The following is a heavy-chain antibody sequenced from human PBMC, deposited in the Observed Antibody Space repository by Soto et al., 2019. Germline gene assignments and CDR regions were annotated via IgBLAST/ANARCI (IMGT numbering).Heavy chain of an antibody. CDR3: AADTWLTSGGMGV. J-gene: IGHJ6*02. CDR2: ISAYNGNT. Sequence: VASVKVSCKASGYTFTSYGISWVRQAPGQGLEWMGWISAYNGNTNYAQKLQGRVTMTTDTSTSTAYMELSSLRSEDTAVYYCAADTWLTSGGMGVSGQATTLTGSS. V-gene: IGHV1-18*01. D-gene: IGHD3-16*01. CDR1: GYTFTSYG.